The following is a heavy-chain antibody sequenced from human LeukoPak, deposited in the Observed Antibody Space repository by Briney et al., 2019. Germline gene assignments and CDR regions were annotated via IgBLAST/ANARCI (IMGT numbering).Heavy chain of an antibody. V-gene: IGHV3-7*01. CDR3: ARDHCYGSGSYNY. CDR1: GFTFSSYW. J-gene: IGHJ4*02. D-gene: IGHD3-10*01. Sequence: GGSLRLSCAASGFTFSSYWMSWVRQAPGKGLEWVANIKQDGSEKYYVDSVKGRFTISRDNAKNSLYLQMNSLRAEDTAAYYCARDHCYGSGSYNYWGQGTLVTVSS. CDR2: IKQDGSEK.